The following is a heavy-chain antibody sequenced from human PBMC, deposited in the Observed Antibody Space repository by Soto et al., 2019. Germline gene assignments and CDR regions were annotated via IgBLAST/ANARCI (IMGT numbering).Heavy chain of an antibody. D-gene: IGHD3-3*01. CDR2: IYHSGST. V-gene: IGHV4-30-2*01. J-gene: IGHJ4*02. Sequence: PSETLSLTCAVSGGSISSDGYSWSWIRQPPGKGLEWIGYIYHSGSTYYNPSLKSRVTISVDRSKNQFSLKLSSVTAADTAVYYCARYYDFWSGYYTSYFDYWGQGTLVTVSS. CDR3: ARYYDFWSGYYTSYFDY. CDR1: GGSISSDGYS.